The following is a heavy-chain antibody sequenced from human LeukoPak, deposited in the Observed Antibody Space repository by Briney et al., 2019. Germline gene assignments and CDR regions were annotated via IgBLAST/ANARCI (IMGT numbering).Heavy chain of an antibody. D-gene: IGHD3-10*01. V-gene: IGHV3-11*01. CDR3: ARASVLLWFGNDY. CDR2: ISSSSATI. J-gene: IGHJ4*02. Sequence: PGGSLRLSCAASEFTFGDYSMSWIRQAPGKGLEWVSYISSSSATIFYADSVKGRFTISRDNAKNSLYLQMNSLRAEDTAVYYCARASVLLWFGNDYWGQGTLVTVSS. CDR1: EFTFGDYS.